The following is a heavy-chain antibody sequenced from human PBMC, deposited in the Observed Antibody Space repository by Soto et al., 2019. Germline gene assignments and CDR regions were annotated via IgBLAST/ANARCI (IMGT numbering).Heavy chain of an antibody. J-gene: IGHJ4*02. CDR1: GDTFTDYY. V-gene: IGHV1-46*01. Sequence: QVQLMQSGAEVKKPGASVKVSCKASGDTFTDYYIHWVRQAPGQGLEWMGTVNPSGGHTTYAQHFRGIVTMTRDTSTSTLYMELTSLTSDDTAIYYCARGGHVVVVTAALDYWGQGTLVTVSS. D-gene: IGHD2-21*02. CDR2: VNPSGGHT. CDR3: ARGGHVVVVTAALDY.